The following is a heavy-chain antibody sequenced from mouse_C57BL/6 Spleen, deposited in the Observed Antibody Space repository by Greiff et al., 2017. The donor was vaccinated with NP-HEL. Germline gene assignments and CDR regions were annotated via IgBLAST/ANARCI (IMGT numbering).Heavy chain of an antibody. CDR2: ISGGGGNT. V-gene: IGHV5-9*01. Sequence: EVMLVESGGGLVKPGGSLKLSCAASGFTFSSYTMSWVCQTPEKRLEWVATISGGGGNTYYPDSVKGRFTISRDNAKNTLYLQMSSLRSEDTALYYCARHGGYWDAMDYWGQGTSVTVSS. D-gene: IGHD2-3*01. CDR1: GFTFSSYT. CDR3: ARHGGYWDAMDY. J-gene: IGHJ4*01.